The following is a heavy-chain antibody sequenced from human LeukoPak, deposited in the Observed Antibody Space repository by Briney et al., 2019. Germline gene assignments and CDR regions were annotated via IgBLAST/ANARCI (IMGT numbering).Heavy chain of an antibody. CDR2: ISYDGSNK. Sequence: GGSLRLSCAASGFTFSSYAMHWVRQAPGKGLEWVAVISYDGSNKYYADSVKGRFTISRDNSKNTLYLQMNSLRAEDTAVYYCARETLRFLEWLFLTPIGKPRDGFDYWGQGTLVTVSS. D-gene: IGHD3-3*01. CDR3: ARETLRFLEWLFLTPIGKPRDGFDY. J-gene: IGHJ4*02. CDR1: GFTFSSYA. V-gene: IGHV3-30-3*01.